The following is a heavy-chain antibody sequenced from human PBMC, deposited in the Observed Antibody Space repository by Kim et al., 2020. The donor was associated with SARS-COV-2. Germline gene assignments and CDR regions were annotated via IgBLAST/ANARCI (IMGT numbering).Heavy chain of an antibody. CDR2: RT. Sequence: RTFYEDSVKGRFTISRDKSKNTLFLQLNRLRAEDTALYYCARESSRRADYWGQGTLVTVSS. CDR3: ARESSRRADY. V-gene: IGHV3-23*01. D-gene: IGHD2-2*01. J-gene: IGHJ4*02.